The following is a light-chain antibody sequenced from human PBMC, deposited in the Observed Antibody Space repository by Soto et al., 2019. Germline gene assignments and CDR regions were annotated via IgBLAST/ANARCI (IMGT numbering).Light chain of an antibody. CDR3: QQYGSSLLT. V-gene: IGKV3-20*01. Sequence: EIVLTQSPGTLSLSPGERATLSYRASQSISSSYLAWYQQKPGQAPRLLIYGASSRATGIPDRFSGSGSGTDFTLTISRLEPEDFAVYYCQQYGSSLLTFGGGTQVEIK. CDR2: GAS. J-gene: IGKJ4*01. CDR1: QSISSSY.